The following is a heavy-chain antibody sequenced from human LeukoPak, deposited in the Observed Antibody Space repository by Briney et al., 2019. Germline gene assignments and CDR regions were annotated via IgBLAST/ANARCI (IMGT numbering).Heavy chain of an antibody. CDR2: ISSSGSTI. Sequence: GGSLRLSCAASGFTFSSYEMNWVRQAPGKGLEWVSYISSSGSTIYYADSVKGRFTISRDNAKNSLYLQMNSLRAEDTAVYYCASAQSSSWYKRWDYWGQGTLVTVSS. D-gene: IGHD6-13*01. J-gene: IGHJ4*02. CDR1: GFTFSSYE. V-gene: IGHV3-48*03. CDR3: ASAQSSSWYKRWDY.